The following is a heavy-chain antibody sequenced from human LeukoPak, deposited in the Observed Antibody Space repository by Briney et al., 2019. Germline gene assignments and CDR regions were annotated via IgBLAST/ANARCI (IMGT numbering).Heavy chain of an antibody. CDR2: IIPIFGTA. Sequence: SVKVSCKASGGTFSSYAITWVRQAPGQGLEWMGGIIPIFGTANYAQKFQGRVTITTDESTSTAYMELSSLRSEDMAVYYCARVVVPAVIDDWYFDLWGRGTLVTVSS. CDR3: ARVVVPAVIDDWYFDL. J-gene: IGHJ2*01. CDR1: GGTFSSYA. V-gene: IGHV1-69*05. D-gene: IGHD2-2*02.